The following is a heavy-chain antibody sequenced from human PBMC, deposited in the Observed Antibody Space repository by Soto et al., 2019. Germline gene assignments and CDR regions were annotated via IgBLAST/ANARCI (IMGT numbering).Heavy chain of an antibody. CDR3: ARRRGDYDILTGYYINWFDP. V-gene: IGHV4-59*08. CDR1: GGSISSYY. Sequence: QVQLQESGPGLVKPSETLSLTCTVSGGSISSYYWSWIRQPPGKGLEWIGYIYYSGSTNYNPSLKSRVTISVDTSKNQFSLKLSSVTAADTAVYYCARRRGDYDILTGYYINWFDPWGQGTLVTVSS. J-gene: IGHJ5*02. D-gene: IGHD3-9*01. CDR2: IYYSGST.